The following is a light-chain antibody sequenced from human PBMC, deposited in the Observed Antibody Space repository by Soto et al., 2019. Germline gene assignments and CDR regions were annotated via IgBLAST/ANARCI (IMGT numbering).Light chain of an antibody. CDR1: SSDVGGYNY. CDR2: EVS. CDR3: NSYAGSNNPVI. V-gene: IGLV2-8*01. Sequence: QSVLTQPPSASGSPGQSVTISCTGTSSDVGGYNYVSWYQQHPGKAPKFMIYEVSKRPSGVPDRFSGSKSGNTASLTVSGLQADVEADYYCNSYAGSNNPVIFGGGTKVTVL. J-gene: IGLJ2*01.